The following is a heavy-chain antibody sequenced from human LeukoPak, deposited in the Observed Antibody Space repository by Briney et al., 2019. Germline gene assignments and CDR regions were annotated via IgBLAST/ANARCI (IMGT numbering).Heavy chain of an antibody. D-gene: IGHD2-15*01. Sequence: GGSLRLSCAASGFTFDDYAMHWVRQAPGKGLEWVSGRSWDSGSIGYADSVKGRFTISRDNAKNTLYLQMNSLRAEDTAVYYCARVSCSGGSCYSSYYYMDVWGQGTTVTVSS. J-gene: IGHJ6*03. CDR1: GFTFDDYA. CDR3: ARVSCSGGSCYSSYYYMDV. V-gene: IGHV3-9*01. CDR2: RSWDSGSI.